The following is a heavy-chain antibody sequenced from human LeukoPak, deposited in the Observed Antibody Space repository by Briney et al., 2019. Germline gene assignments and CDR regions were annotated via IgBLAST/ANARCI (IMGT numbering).Heavy chain of an antibody. CDR3: AKERRPRIAAADLDY. V-gene: IGHV3-23*01. Sequence: PGGSLRLSCAASGCTFSSYAMSWVRQAPGKGLEWVSAISGSGGSTYYADSVKGRFTISRDNSKNTLYLQMNSLRAEDTAVYYCAKERRPRIAAADLDYWGQGTLVTVSS. J-gene: IGHJ4*02. CDR2: ISGSGGST. CDR1: GCTFSSYA. D-gene: IGHD6-13*01.